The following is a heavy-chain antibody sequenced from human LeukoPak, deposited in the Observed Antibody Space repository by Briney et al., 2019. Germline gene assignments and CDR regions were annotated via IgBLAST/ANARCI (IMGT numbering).Heavy chain of an antibody. CDR2: IHTSGSI. V-gene: IGHV4-4*07. CDR1: GGSIGIYY. CDR3: ATSGYNYAPFDY. D-gene: IGHD5-18*01. Sequence: SGTLSLTCTVSGGSIGIYYWNWIRQPAGKGLEWIGRIHTSGSIIYNPSLKSRATMSLDTSNNQFSLYLSSVTAADTAVYYCATSGYNYAPFDYWGQGTLVTVSS. J-gene: IGHJ4*02.